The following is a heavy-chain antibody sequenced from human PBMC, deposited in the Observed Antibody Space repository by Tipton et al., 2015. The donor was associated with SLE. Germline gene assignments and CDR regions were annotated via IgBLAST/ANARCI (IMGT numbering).Heavy chain of an antibody. CDR1: GYSFPDYW. CDR2: IYPRDSDT. CDR3: ARPPRDYGDYEYLHH. D-gene: IGHD4-17*01. J-gene: IGHJ1*01. Sequence: VQLVQSGGEVKKAGESLKISCKGFGYSFPDYWIGWVRQMPGKGLEWMGIIYPRDSDTRYSPSFKGQVTISVDKSISTAYLQWSSLKASDTAMYYCARPPRDYGDYEYLHHWGQGTLVTVSS. V-gene: IGHV5-51*03.